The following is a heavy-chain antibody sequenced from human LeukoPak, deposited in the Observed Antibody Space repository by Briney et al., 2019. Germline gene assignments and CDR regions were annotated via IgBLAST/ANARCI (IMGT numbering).Heavy chain of an antibody. J-gene: IGHJ3*02. V-gene: IGHV3-11*04. CDR1: GFMFSDYY. CDR3: ARRDWVSGAVRAFDI. D-gene: IGHD3-3*01. CDR2: ISNDSVDK. Sequence: PGGSLRLSCVGSGFMFSDYYMSWIRRAPGKGLEWVSYISNDSVDKYYVDSVRGRFTISRDNAKKSMYLQMSGLRVEDTAVYYCARRDWVSGAVRAFDIWGQGTMVTVSS.